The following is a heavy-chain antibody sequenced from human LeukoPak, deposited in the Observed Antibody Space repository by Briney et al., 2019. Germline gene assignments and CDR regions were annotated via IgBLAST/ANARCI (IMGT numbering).Heavy chain of an antibody. J-gene: IGHJ4*02. CDR2: IGGSGATT. D-gene: IGHD3-10*01. V-gene: IGHV3-23*01. Sequence: GGSLRLSCAVSGFTFRRYAMRGVRQAPGKGLEWVSAIGGSGATTHYADSVKGRFTIARDNSKNTLYLQMNSLRAEDTAVYYCSTDRGGTLGDYFDFWGQGTLVTVSS. CDR1: GFTFRRYA. CDR3: STDRGGTLGDYFDF.